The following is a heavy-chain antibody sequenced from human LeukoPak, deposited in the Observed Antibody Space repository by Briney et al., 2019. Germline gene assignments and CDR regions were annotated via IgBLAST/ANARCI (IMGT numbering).Heavy chain of an antibody. CDR3: ARAGYSSGWYLDY. V-gene: IGHV4-59*01. J-gene: IGHJ4*02. Sequence: SETLSLTCTVSGGSISSYYWSWIRQPPGKGLEWIGYIYYSGSTNYNPSLKSRVTISVDTSKNQFSLKLSSVTTADTAVYYCARAGYSSGWYLDYWGQGTLVTVSS. CDR2: IYYSGST. CDR1: GGSISSYY. D-gene: IGHD6-19*01.